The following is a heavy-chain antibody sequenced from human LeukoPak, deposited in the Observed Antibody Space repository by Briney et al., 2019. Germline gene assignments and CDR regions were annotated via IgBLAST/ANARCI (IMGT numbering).Heavy chain of an antibody. V-gene: IGHV4-39*01. CDR2: ILYSGST. Sequence: NPSETLSLTCIVSGGSISSTSYWGWIRQSPGKGLEWIGTILYSGSTFYNPSLKSRVTISVDTSKNQSSLKLNSVTAADTAVYYCGRQEVGAGYCSSTSCAEPHWFDPWGQGTLVTVSS. CDR1: GGSISSTSY. CDR3: GRQEVGAGYCSSTSCAEPHWFDP. D-gene: IGHD2-2*01. J-gene: IGHJ5*02.